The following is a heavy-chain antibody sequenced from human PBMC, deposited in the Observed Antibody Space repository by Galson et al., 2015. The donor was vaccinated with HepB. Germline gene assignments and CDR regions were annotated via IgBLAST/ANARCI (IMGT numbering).Heavy chain of an antibody. CDR1: GFTFSSYG. V-gene: IGHV3-33*01. CDR3: ARETEGYYDYGMDV. D-gene: IGHD1-14*01. Sequence: SLRLSCAASGFTFSSYGMHWVRQAPGKGLEWVAVIWYDGSNKYYSDSVKGRFTISRDNSKNTLYLQMNSLRAEDTAVYYCARETEGYYDYGMDVWGQGTTVTVSS. CDR2: IWYDGSNK. J-gene: IGHJ6*02.